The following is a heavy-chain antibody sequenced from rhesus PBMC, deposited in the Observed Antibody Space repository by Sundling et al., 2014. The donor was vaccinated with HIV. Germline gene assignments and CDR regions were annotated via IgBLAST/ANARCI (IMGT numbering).Heavy chain of an antibody. CDR2: INGNGGRT. Sequence: QVQLQESAPGLVKPSETLSLTCAVSGASMSSYWWSWIRQPPGNGLEWIGEINGNGGRTNYNPSLKSRVTISRDTSKNQFSLKLNSVTAADTAVYYCARDLHGTTDYWGQGVLVTVSS. J-gene: IGHJ4*01. V-gene: IGHV4-80*01. CDR3: ARDLHGTTDY. CDR1: GASMSSYW. D-gene: IGHD4-29*01.